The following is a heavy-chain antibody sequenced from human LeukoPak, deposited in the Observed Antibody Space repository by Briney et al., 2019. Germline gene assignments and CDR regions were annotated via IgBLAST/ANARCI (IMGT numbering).Heavy chain of an antibody. CDR2: IYRSGST. Sequence: SETLSLTCTVSGGSISSGDYYWSWIRQPPGKGLEWIGSIYRSGSTYYNPSLKSRVTISVDTSKNQFSLKLSSVTAADTAVYYCARDKGGWFDPRGQGTLVTVSS. CDR3: ARDKGGWFDP. D-gene: IGHD3-16*01. J-gene: IGHJ5*02. V-gene: IGHV4-39*07. CDR1: GGSISSGDYY.